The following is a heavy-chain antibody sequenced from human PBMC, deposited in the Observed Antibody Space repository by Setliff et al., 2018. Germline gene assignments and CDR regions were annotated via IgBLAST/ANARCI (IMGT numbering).Heavy chain of an antibody. V-gene: IGHV4-59*11. D-gene: IGHD3-9*01. J-gene: IGHJ3*02. CDR2: IYYSGST. Sequence: SETLSLTCTVSGGSISSHYWSWIRQPPGKGLEWVGSIYYSGSTNYNPSLKSRVTISVDTSKNQFSLKLSSVTAADTAVYYCARVFYYDILTYAFDIWGQGTMVTVSS. CDR3: ARVFYYDILTYAFDI. CDR1: GGSISSHY.